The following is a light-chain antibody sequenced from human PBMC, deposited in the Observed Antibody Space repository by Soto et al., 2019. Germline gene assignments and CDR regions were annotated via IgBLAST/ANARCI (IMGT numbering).Light chain of an antibody. CDR3: QQYNNAPPFS. CDR2: SAS. CDR1: QGISNS. Sequence: DIQMTQSPSSLSASVGDRVTITCRASQGISNSLAWYQQKPGKVPKLLIYSASTLQSGVPSRFRGSGSGTDFTLTISSLQPQDFATYYCQQYNNAPPFSFGPGTKVEIK. J-gene: IGKJ3*01. V-gene: IGKV1-27*01.